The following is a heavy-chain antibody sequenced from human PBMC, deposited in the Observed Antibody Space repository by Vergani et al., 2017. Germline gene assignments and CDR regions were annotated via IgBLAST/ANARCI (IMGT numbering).Heavy chain of an antibody. CDR1: GFTFSSYG. V-gene: IGHV3-33*01. D-gene: IGHD6-13*01. J-gene: IGHJ4*02. CDR3: ARECIAAVGTTLLFDY. CDR2: IWYDGSNK. Sequence: QVQLVESGGGVVQPGRSLRLSCAASGFTFSSYGMHWVRQAPGKGLEWVAVIWYDGSNKYYADSVKGRFTISRDNSKNTLYVQMNSLRAEDTAVYYCARECIAAVGTTLLFDYWGQGTLVTVSS.